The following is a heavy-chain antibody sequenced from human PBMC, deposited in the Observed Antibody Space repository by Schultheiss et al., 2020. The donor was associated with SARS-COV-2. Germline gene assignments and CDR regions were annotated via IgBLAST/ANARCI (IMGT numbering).Heavy chain of an antibody. Sequence: GGSLRLSCAASGKFTFSSYGMHWVRQAPGKGLEWVALISHDGTNKYYADSVKGRFTISRDNSMDTLYLQMNSLRAEDTAVYYCARLYDFWSGYYTPSYGMDVWGQGTTVTVSS. J-gene: IGHJ6*02. CDR1: GKFTFSSYG. CDR2: ISHDGTNK. CDR3: ARLYDFWSGYYTPSYGMDV. D-gene: IGHD3-3*01. V-gene: IGHV3-30*03.